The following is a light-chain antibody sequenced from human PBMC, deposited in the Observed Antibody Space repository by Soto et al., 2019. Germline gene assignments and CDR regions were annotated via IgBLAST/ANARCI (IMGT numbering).Light chain of an antibody. J-gene: IGKJ1*01. CDR1: QSVSSY. V-gene: IGKV3-11*01. CDR2: DAS. CDR3: KQYNSYRK. Sequence: EIVLTQSPATLSFSPVEIATLSCRASQSVSSYLAWYQQKPGQAPRLLIYDASNRATGIPARFSGSGSGTEFTLTISSLQPDDSATYYCKQYNSYRKCDQGTKGDIK.